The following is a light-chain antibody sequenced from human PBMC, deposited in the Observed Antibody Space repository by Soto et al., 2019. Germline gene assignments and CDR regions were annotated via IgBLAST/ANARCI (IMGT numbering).Light chain of an antibody. CDR2: DVS. V-gene: IGLV2-14*01. CDR1: SSDVGGYNY. Sequence: QSVLTHPASVYGSPGQSITISCTGTSSDVGGYNYVSWYQQHPGKAPKLMMYDVSNRPSGVSNRFSGSKSGNTASLTISGLQAEEEVDYYRRSYQGSGTPFYVFGPGTKFT. J-gene: IGLJ1*01. CDR3: RSYQGSGTPFYV.